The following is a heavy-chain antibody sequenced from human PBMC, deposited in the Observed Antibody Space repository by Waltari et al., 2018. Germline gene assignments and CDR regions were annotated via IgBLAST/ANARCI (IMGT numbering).Heavy chain of an antibody. J-gene: IGHJ6*02. Sequence: EVQLVQSGAEVKTPGESLKISCKGSGYSFSSYWIGWVPQHPGKGLEWMGIIYPGDSDTRYSPSFQGQVTISADKSISTAYLQWSSLKASDTAMYYCARLHYGGTYYYGMDVWGQGTTVTVSS. CDR2: IYPGDSDT. D-gene: IGHD4-17*01. CDR3: ARLHYGGTYYYGMDV. CDR1: GYSFSSYW. V-gene: IGHV5-51*01.